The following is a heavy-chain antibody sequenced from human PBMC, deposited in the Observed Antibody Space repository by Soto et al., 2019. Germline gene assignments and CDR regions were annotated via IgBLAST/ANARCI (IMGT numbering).Heavy chain of an antibody. CDR1: GYTFTSYA. D-gene: IGHD2-21*02. V-gene: IGHV1-3*01. CDR2: INAGNGNT. J-gene: IGHJ4*02. CDR3: ARSIVVVTAADY. Sequence: QVQLVQSGAEVKKPGASVKVSCKASGYTFTSYAMHWVRQAPGQRLEWMGWINAGNGNTKYSQKFQGRVNITRDTSASTAYMELSSLRSEDPAVYYCARSIVVVTAADYWGQGTLVTVYS.